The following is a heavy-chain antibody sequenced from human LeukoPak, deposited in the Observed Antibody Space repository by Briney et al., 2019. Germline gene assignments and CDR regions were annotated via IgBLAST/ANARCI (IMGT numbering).Heavy chain of an antibody. D-gene: IGHD3-10*01. V-gene: IGHV3-23*01. Sequence: HTGGSLRLSCAASGFTFSSYAMSWVRQAPGKGLEWVSAISGSGGSTYYADSVKGRFTISRDNSKNTLYLQMNSLRAEDTAVYYCAKLTGMVRASGTAYYYGMDVWGQGTTVTVSS. CDR1: GFTFSSYA. CDR3: AKLTGMVRASGTAYYYGMDV. CDR2: ISGSGGST. J-gene: IGHJ6*02.